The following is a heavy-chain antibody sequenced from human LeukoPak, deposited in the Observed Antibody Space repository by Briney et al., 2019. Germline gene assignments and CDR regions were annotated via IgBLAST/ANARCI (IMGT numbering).Heavy chain of an antibody. CDR2: IYPGDSDT. J-gene: IGHJ4*02. D-gene: IGHD2-15*01. CDR3: ARRGRPGVDY. V-gene: IGHV5-51*01. Sequence: YWSWIRQHPGKGLEWIGYIYPGDSDTRYSPSFQGQVTISADKSISTAYLQWSSLKASDTAMYYCARRGRPGVDYWGQGTLVTVSS. CDR1: YW.